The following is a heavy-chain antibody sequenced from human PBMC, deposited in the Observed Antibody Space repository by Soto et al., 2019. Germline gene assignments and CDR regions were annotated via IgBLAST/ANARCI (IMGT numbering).Heavy chain of an antibody. CDR3: VHRLRSSSWSYFDY. CDR1: GFSLSTSGVG. D-gene: IGHD6-13*01. V-gene: IGHV2-5*02. Sequence: QITLKESGPTLVKPTQPLTLTCTFSGFSLSTSGVGVGWIRQPPGKALEWLALIYWDDDKRYSPSLKSRLTITMDTTKNQVVLTMTNMDHVDTATYYCVHRLRSSSWSYFDYWGQGTLVTVSS. CDR2: IYWDDDK. J-gene: IGHJ4*02.